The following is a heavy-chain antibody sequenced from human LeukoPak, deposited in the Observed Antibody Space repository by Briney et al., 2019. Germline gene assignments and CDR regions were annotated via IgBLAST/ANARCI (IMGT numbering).Heavy chain of an antibody. CDR2: IYYSGST. CDR1: GGSISSYY. J-gene: IGHJ6*02. D-gene: IGHD5-18*01. CDR3: ARAVRDSDYYYYYGMDV. V-gene: IGHV4-59*01. Sequence: SETLSLTCTVSGGSISSYYWSWIRQPPGKGLEWIGYIYYSGSTNYNPSLKSRVTISVDTSKNQFSLKLSSVTAADTAVYYCARAVRDSDYYYYYGMDVWGQETTVTVSS.